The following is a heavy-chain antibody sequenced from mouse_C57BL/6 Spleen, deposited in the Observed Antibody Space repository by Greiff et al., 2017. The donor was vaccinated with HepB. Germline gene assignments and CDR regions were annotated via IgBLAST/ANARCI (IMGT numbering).Heavy chain of an antibody. J-gene: IGHJ4*01. CDR1: GYSFSSYW. Sequence: QVQLQQSGAELVKPGASVKISCKASGYSFSSYWMNWVKQRPGKGLEWIGQIYPGDGDTNYNGKFKGKATLTADKSSSTAYMQLSSRTSEDSAVYFCARRDYYAMDYWGQGTSGTVSS. CDR2: IYPGDGDT. V-gene: IGHV1-80*01. CDR3: ARRDYYAMDY.